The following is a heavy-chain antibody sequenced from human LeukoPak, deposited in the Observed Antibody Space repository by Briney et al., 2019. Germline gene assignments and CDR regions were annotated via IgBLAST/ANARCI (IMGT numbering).Heavy chain of an antibody. J-gene: IGHJ4*02. CDR2: NSASGGNI. Sequence: PGGSLRLSCTASGFTFSSDAMSWVRQAPGKGLEWVSANSASGGNINYADSVKGRFTISRDNSKNTVYLQMNNLRAEDTAVYYCAKVGPGTADYFDYWGQGTLVTVSS. CDR1: GFTFSSDA. CDR3: AKVGPGTADYFDY. V-gene: IGHV3-23*01. D-gene: IGHD2-2*01.